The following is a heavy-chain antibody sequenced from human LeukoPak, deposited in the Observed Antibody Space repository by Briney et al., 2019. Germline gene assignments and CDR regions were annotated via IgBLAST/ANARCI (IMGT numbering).Heavy chain of an antibody. Sequence: SETLSLTCTVSGGSISSYYWSWIRQPPGKGLEWIGYIYYSGSTNYNPSLKSRVTISVDSSKNQCSLKLSSVTAADTAVYYGARQGGSGMDVWGQGTTVTVSS. J-gene: IGHJ6*02. CDR2: IYYSGST. V-gene: IGHV4-59*08. CDR3: ARQGGSGMDV. CDR1: GGSISSYY.